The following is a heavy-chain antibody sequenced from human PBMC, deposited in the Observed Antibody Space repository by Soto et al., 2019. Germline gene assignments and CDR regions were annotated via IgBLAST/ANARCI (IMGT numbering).Heavy chain of an antibody. CDR2: IMPVFPTP. CDR1: GRTFRTSA. CDR3: ARDKDRQQLGGNYYYIMDV. V-gene: IGHV1-69*12. J-gene: IGHJ6*01. Sequence: QVQLVQSGAEVKKPGSSVKVSCKTSGRTFRTSAISWVRQAPGQGLEWMGGIMPVFPTPDYAQKFQGRVTITADESTDTAYMELSSLRSEDTAVYYCARDKDRQQLGGNYYYIMDVWGQGTTVTVSS. D-gene: IGHD3-3*02.